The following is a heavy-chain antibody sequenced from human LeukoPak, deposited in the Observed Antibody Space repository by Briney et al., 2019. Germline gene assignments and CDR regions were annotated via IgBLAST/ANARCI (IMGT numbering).Heavy chain of an antibody. V-gene: IGHV4-34*01. CDR2: INHSGST. J-gene: IGHJ4*02. CDR3: TRRAQLLFDY. Sequence: SETLSLTCAVYGGSFSGYYWSWIRQPPGKGLEWIGEINHSGSTNYNPSLKSRVTISVDTSKNQFSLNVSSVTAADTAVYYCTRRAQLLFDYWGQGTLVTVSS. CDR1: GGSFSGYY. D-gene: IGHD2-2*01.